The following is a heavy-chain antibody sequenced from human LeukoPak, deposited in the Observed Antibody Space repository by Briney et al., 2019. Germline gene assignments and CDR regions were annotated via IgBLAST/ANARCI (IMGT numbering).Heavy chain of an antibody. J-gene: IGHJ4*02. CDR2: IYPSGST. CDR1: GGSIRSYY. Sequence: NPSETLSLTCTVSGGSIRSYYWSCIRQPAGKGLEWIGRIYPSGSTNYIPSLQGRVTMSVDTSKNQFSLKLSSVTAADTAIYYCARAASGLLLDWGQGTLVTVSS. D-gene: IGHD2-21*01. CDR3: ARAASGLLLD. V-gene: IGHV4-4*07.